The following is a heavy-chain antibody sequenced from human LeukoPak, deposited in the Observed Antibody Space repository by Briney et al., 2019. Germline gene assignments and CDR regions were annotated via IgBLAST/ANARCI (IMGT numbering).Heavy chain of an antibody. CDR2: IIPIFGTA. J-gene: IGHJ4*02. CDR3: ARATMIVAKYYFDY. V-gene: IGHV1-69*13. CDR1: GGTFISYA. Sequence: SVKVSCKASGGTFISYAISWVRQAPGQGLEWMGGIIPIFGTANYAQKFQGRVTITADESTSTAYMELSSLRSEDTAVYYCARATMIVAKYYFDYWGQGTLVTVSS. D-gene: IGHD3-22*01.